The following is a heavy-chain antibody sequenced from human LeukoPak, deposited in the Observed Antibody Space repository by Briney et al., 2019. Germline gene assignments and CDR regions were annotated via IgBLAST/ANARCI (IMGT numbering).Heavy chain of an antibody. J-gene: IGHJ4*02. CDR2: ISGSGGST. V-gene: IGHV3-23*01. CDR3: AKKHMVRGVITPNDY. D-gene: IGHD3-10*01. CDR1: GFTFSSYA. Sequence: GGSLRLSCAASGFTFSSYAMSWVRQAPGKGLGWVSAISGSGGSTYYADSVKGRFTISRDNSKNTLYLQMNSLRAEDTAVYYCAKKHMVRGVITPNDYWGQGTLVTVSS.